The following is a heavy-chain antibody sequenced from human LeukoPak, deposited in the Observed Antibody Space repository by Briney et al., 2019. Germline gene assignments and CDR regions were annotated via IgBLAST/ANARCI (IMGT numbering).Heavy chain of an antibody. CDR2: ISGSGGST. V-gene: IGHV3-23*01. CDR3: AKGLMRLRDYFDASGNYVGYFDH. D-gene: IGHD3-22*01. Sequence: GGSLRLSCAASGFTFSSYAMSWVRQAPGKGLEWVSAISGSGGSTYYADPVKGRFTISRDNSKNTLYLQMNSLRAEDTAVYYCAKGLMRLRDYFDASGNYVGYFDHWGQGTPVTVST. CDR1: GFTFSSYA. J-gene: IGHJ4*02.